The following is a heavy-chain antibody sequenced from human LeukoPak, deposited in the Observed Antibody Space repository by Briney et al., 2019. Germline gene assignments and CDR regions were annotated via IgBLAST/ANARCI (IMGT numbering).Heavy chain of an antibody. CDR1: GFTFSSYG. D-gene: IGHD1-26*01. J-gene: IGHJ4*02. CDR2: ISNGGSNK. V-gene: IGHV3-30*18. CDR3: AKETGRWELE. Sequence: GRSLRLSCAASGFTFSSYGIHWVRQAPGKGLEWLAVISNGGSNKYYADSVKGRFTISRDNSKNTLYLQMNSLRAEDTAVYYCAKETGRWELEWGQGTLVTVSS.